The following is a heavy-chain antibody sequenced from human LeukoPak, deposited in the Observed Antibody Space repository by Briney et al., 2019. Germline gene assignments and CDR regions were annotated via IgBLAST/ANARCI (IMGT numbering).Heavy chain of an antibody. D-gene: IGHD1-26*01. CDR3: ATGGYLNYFDY. CDR1: GYTLTELS. J-gene: IGHJ4*02. Sequence: ASVTVSFKFSGYTLTELSMHWVRQAPGKGREWMGGFDPEDGETIYAQKFQGRVTITEDTYTDTAYMELSSLRSEDTAVYYCATGGYLNYFDYWGQGTLVTVSS. V-gene: IGHV1-24*01. CDR2: FDPEDGET.